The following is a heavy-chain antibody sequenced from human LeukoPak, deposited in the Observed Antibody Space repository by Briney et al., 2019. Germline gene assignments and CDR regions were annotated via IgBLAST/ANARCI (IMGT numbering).Heavy chain of an antibody. D-gene: IGHD6-6*01. J-gene: IGHJ5*02. CDR1: GDSISNYY. CDR3: ARKKFIAAGGFDP. Sequence: SETLSLTCTVSGDSISNYYWSWIRQPPGKGLEWIGYIYYSGSTNYNPSLKSRVTISVDTSKNQFSLKLSSVTAADTAVYYCARKKFIAAGGFDPWGQGTLVTVSS. CDR2: IYYSGST. V-gene: IGHV4-59*01.